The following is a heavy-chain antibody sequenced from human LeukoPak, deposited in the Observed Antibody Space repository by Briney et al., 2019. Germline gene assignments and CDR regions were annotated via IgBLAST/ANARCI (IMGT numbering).Heavy chain of an antibody. Sequence: PGGSLRLSCAASGFTVSSNYMIWVRQAPGRGLEWVAFIQHDGTKTFYADSVKGRFTISRDNSKNTLYLQMNSLRAEDTAVYYCASSYSSGWYLYFQHWGQGTLVTVSS. J-gene: IGHJ1*01. CDR3: ASSYSSGWYLYFQH. CDR2: IQHDGTKT. CDR1: GFTVSSNY. V-gene: IGHV3-30*02. D-gene: IGHD6-19*01.